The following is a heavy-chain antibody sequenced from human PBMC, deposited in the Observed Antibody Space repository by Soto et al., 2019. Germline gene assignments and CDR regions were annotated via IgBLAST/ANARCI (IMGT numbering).Heavy chain of an antibody. Sequence: PSETLSLTCIVSADSMSYYYWSWIRQSPGAGLEWIGFVYYDGSTKYNPSLESRVTMSIDTSKNQFSVKLNSVIAADTAVYYCVTYDRQSGRYSLDYWGQGTTVTVSS. V-gene: IGHV4-59*03. D-gene: IGHD3-10*01. CDR2: VYYDGST. CDR3: VTYDRQSGRYSLDY. J-gene: IGHJ6*02. CDR1: ADSMSYYY.